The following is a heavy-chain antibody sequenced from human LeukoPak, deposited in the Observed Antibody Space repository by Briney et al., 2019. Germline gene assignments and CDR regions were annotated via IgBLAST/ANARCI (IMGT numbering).Heavy chain of an antibody. CDR2: IYYTGST. CDR3: AREPSSVTMIVVAD. J-gene: IGHJ4*02. D-gene: IGHD3-22*01. CDR1: GDSISTSSYY. Sequence: SETLSLTCTVSGDSISTSSYYWGWIRQPPGKGLEWIGSIYYTGSTYYNPSLKSRVTISVDTSKNQFSLKLSSVTAADTAVYYCAREPSSVTMIVVADWGQGTLVTVSS. V-gene: IGHV4-39*07.